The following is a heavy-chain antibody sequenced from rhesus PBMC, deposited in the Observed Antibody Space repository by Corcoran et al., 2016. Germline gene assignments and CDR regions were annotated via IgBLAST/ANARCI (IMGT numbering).Heavy chain of an antibody. D-gene: IGHD4-23*01. CDR3: ARSKGVTLFDY. CDR1: GGSISDDYY. CDR2: IYGSGGGT. V-gene: IGHV4-106*01. J-gene: IGHJ4*01. Sequence: QVQLQESGPGLVKPSETLSLTCAVSGGSISDDYYWSCIRQPPGKGLEWIGYIYGSGGGTNYNPSLKNRVTIAIDTDKNQFSLKLSSVTAADTAVYYCARSKGVTLFDYWGQGVLVTVSS.